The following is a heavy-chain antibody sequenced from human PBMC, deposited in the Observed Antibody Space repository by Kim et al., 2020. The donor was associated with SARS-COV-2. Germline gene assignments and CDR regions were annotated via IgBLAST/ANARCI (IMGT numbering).Heavy chain of an antibody. V-gene: IGHV3-30*18. CDR2: ISYDGSNK. CDR1: GFTFSSYG. J-gene: IGHJ4*02. CDR3: AKEEQWPTTNFDY. D-gene: IGHD6-19*01. Sequence: GGSLRLSCAASGFTFSSYGMHWVRQAPGKGLEWVAVISYDGSNKYYADSVKGLFTISRDNSKNTLYLQMNSLRAEDTAVYYCAKEEQWPTTNFDYWGQGTLVTVSS.